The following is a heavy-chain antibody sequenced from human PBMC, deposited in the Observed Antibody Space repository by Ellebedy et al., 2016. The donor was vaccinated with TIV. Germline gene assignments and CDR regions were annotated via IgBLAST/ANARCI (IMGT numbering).Heavy chain of an antibody. V-gene: IGHV4-59*01. CDR3: ARSGGWYTPYDY. CDR1: GDSISGYY. CDR2: IYSSGSG. Sequence: MPSETLSLTCTVSGDSISGYYWSWIRQPPGKGLEWIGYIYSSGSGESNPSLTSRVTMSVDTSRGQFSLRLNSVTAADTAVYYCARSGGWYTPYDYWGQGTLVTVSS. J-gene: IGHJ4*02. D-gene: IGHD6-19*01.